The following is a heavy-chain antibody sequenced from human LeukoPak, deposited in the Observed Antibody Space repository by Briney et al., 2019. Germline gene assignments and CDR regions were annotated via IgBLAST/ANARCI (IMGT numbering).Heavy chain of an antibody. CDR1: GGSISSGGYS. CDR2: IYHSGST. Sequence: SQTLSLTCAVSGGSISSGGYSWSWIQQPPGKGLEWIGYIYHSGSTYYNPSLKSRVTISVDRSKNQFSLKLSSVTAADTAVYYCARAMAGGYYFDYWGQGTLVTVSS. V-gene: IGHV4-30-2*01. J-gene: IGHJ4*02. D-gene: IGHD5-24*01. CDR3: ARAMAGGYYFDY.